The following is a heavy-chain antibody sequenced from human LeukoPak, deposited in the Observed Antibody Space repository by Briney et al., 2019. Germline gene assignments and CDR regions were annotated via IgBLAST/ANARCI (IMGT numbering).Heavy chain of an antibody. D-gene: IGHD5-18*01. CDR1: GFTVSSNS. V-gene: IGHV3-53*01. CDR3: ARSDSYGYAGYYYYMDV. Sequence: GGSLRLSCTVSGFTVSSNSMSWVRQAPGKGLEWVSFIYSDNTHYSDSVKGRFTISRDNAKNSLYLQMNSLRAEDTAVYYCARSDSYGYAGYYYYMDVWGKGTTVTISS. CDR2: IYSDNT. J-gene: IGHJ6*03.